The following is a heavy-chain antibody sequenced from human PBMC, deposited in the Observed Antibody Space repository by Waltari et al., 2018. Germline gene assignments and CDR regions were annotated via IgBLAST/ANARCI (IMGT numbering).Heavy chain of an antibody. D-gene: IGHD3-10*01. CDR3: AKDLGRYEVRGIST. Sequence: EVQLLESGGGLVQPGGSLSISCAASGFTFSIFAMGWVRQAPGKGLEWVSSISDSGGSTYFADSVKGRFTISRDNYNNTLYLQMNSLRGEDTAVYYCAKDLGRYEVRGISTWGQGALVTVSS. V-gene: IGHV3-23*01. CDR1: GFTFSIFA. J-gene: IGHJ5*02. CDR2: ISDSGGST.